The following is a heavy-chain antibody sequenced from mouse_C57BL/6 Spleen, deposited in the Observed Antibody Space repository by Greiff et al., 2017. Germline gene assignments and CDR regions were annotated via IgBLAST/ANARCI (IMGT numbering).Heavy chain of an antibody. CDR2: ISDGGSYT. Sequence: EVKLQESGGGLVKPGGSLKLSCAASGFTFSSYAMSWVRQTPEKRLEWVATISDGGSYTYYPDNVKGRFTISRDNAKNNLYLQMSHLKSEDTAMYYCATTGTRYFDYWGQGTTLTVSS. CDR3: ATTGTRYFDY. D-gene: IGHD4-1*02. CDR1: GFTFSSYA. V-gene: IGHV5-4*03. J-gene: IGHJ2*01.